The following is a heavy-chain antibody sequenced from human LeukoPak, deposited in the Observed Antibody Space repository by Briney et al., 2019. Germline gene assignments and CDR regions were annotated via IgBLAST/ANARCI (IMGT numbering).Heavy chain of an antibody. CDR3: ARDRLADTAMDY. D-gene: IGHD5-18*01. CDR1: GFTFSSYS. CDR2: ISSISSCI. Sequence: GGSLTLSCPASGFTFSSYSMNWVRQAPGKGLEWVSSISSISSCIYYADSVKGRFTISRDNAKNSLYLQMNSLRAEDTAVYYCARDRLADTAMDYWGQGTLVTVSS. V-gene: IGHV3-21*01. J-gene: IGHJ4*02.